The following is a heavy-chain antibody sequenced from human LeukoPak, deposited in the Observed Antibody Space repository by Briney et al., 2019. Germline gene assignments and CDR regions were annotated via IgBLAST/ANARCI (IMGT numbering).Heavy chain of an antibody. Sequence: SETLSLTCTVSGGSLSSYYWSWIRQPPGKGPEWIGYIYYSGSTNYNPSLKSRVTISVDTSKNQFSLKLSSVTAADTAVYYCARGGYYGSGNDFRFDPWGQGTLVTVSS. CDR3: ARGGYYGSGNDFRFDP. J-gene: IGHJ5*02. D-gene: IGHD3-10*01. CDR1: GGSLSSYY. CDR2: IYYSGST. V-gene: IGHV4-59*01.